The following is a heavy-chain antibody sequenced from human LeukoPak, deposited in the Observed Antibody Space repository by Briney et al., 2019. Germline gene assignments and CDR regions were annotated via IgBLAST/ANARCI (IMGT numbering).Heavy chain of an antibody. CDR3: ARDILMTKGYYYGMDV. V-gene: IGHV1-69*13. CDR1: GGTFSSYA. D-gene: IGHD4-11*01. J-gene: IGHJ6*02. CDR2: IIPIFGTA. Sequence: SVKVSCKASGGTFSSYAISWVRQAPGQGLEWMGGIIPIFGTANYAQKFQGRVTITADESTSTAYMELSSLRSEDTAVYYCARDILMTKGYYYGMDVWGQGTTVTVSS.